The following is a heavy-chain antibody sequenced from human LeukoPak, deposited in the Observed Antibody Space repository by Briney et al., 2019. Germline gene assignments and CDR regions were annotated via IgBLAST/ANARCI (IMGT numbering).Heavy chain of an antibody. V-gene: IGHV4-61*01. J-gene: IGHJ4*02. D-gene: IGHD3-22*01. Sequence: SETLSLTCTVSGGSISSSSYYWNWIRQPPGKGLEWIGYIYHSGSTSYNPSLNSRVTISVDTSKNQFSLKLSSVTAADTAVYYCAREKNYYDSSGYHRRFDYWGPGTLVTASS. CDR3: AREKNYYDSSGYHRRFDY. CDR2: IYHSGST. CDR1: GGSISSSSYY.